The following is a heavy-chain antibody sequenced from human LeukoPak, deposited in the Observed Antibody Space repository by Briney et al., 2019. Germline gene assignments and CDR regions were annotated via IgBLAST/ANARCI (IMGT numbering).Heavy chain of an antibody. D-gene: IGHD2-15*01. J-gene: IGHJ5*02. Sequence: PGGSLRLSCAASGFTSSSYAMSWVRQAPGKGLEWVSAIIGSVGSTYYADSVKGRFTISRDNSKNTLYLQMNSLRAEDTAVYYCAKSSVVVVAGARGGWFDPWGQGTLVTVSS. CDR1: GFTSSSYA. CDR2: IIGSVGST. V-gene: IGHV3-23*01. CDR3: AKSSVVVVAGARGGWFDP.